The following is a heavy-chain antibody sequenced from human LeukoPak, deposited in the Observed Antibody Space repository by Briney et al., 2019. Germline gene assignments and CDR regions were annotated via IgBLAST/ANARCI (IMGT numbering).Heavy chain of an antibody. Sequence: GGSLRLSCAASGFTVSSNYMSWVRQAPGKGLEWVSVIYSGGSTYYADSVKGRFTISRDNSKNTLYLQMNSLRAEDTAVYYCASSGYYATFDYWGQGTLVTVPS. CDR1: GFTVSSNY. J-gene: IGHJ4*02. V-gene: IGHV3-53*01. CDR3: ASSGYYATFDY. CDR2: IYSGGST. D-gene: IGHD3-22*01.